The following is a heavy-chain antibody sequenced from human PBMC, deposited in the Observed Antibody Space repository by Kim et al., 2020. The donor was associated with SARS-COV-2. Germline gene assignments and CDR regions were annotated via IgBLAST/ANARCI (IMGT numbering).Heavy chain of an antibody. CDR3: ARYSSSWSAFDY. V-gene: IGHV1-2*02. D-gene: IGHD6-13*01. J-gene: IGHJ4*02. Sequence: NYAQKFQGRVTRTRDTSISTAYMELSRLRSDDTAVYYCARYSSSWSAFDYWGQGTLVTVSS.